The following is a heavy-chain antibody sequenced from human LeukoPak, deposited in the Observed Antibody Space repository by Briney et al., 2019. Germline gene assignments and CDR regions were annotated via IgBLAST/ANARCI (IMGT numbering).Heavy chain of an antibody. D-gene: IGHD3-16*02. J-gene: IGHJ3*02. CDR2: INPSGGSR. Sequence: GASVNVSCKASGYTFTSYYMHWARQAPGQGLEWMGIINPSGGSRSYAQKFQGRVTMTRDTSTSTVYMELSSLRSEDTAVYYCAREIIPLKGHYDYVWGSYRHVGAFDIWGQGTMVTVSS. CDR1: GYTFTSYY. V-gene: IGHV1-46*01. CDR3: AREIIPLKGHYDYVWGSYRHVGAFDI.